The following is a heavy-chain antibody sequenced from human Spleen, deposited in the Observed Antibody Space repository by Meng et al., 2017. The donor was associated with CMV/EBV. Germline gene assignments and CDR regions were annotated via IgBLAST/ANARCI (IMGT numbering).Heavy chain of an antibody. CDR3: TRGGNWNYLRFFDY. Sequence: ASVKVSCKVSGYTFTDYYIHWVRQAPGQGLEWMGWVSPDSGGTNYAQKFQGRVTMTRDTSIRTVYMELTRLSSDDTALYFCTRGGNWNYLRFFDYWGQGTLVTVSS. V-gene: IGHV1-2*02. CDR1: GYTFTDYY. CDR2: VSPDSGGT. J-gene: IGHJ4*02. D-gene: IGHD1-7*01.